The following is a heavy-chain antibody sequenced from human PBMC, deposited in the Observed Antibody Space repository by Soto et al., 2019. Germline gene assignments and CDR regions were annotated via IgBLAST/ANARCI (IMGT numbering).Heavy chain of an antibody. CDR1: GDSVSSNSAA. CDR2: TYYRSKWYN. V-gene: IGHV6-1*01. D-gene: IGHD3-10*01. J-gene: IGHJ5*02. Sequence: PSQTLSLTCAMSGDSVSSNSAAWNWIRESPSRGLEWLGRTYYRSKWYNDYAVSVKSRITINPDTSKNQFSLQLNSVTPQDTAVYYCAREAWLCFGERPHWFDPWGQGTLVTVSS. CDR3: AREAWLCFGERPHWFDP.